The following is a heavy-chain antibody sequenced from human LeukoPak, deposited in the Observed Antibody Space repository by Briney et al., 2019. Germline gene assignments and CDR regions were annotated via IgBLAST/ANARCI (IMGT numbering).Heavy chain of an antibody. CDR1: GGSFSGYY. CDR2: INHSGST. CDR3: ARDRRWLQSEGLDY. D-gene: IGHD5-24*01. J-gene: IGHJ4*02. Sequence: PSETLSLTCAVYGGSFSGYYWSWIRQPPGKGLEWIGEINHSGSTNYNPSLKSRVTISVDTSKNQFSLKLSSVTAEDTAVYYCARDRRWLQSEGLDYWGQGTLVTVSS. V-gene: IGHV4-34*01.